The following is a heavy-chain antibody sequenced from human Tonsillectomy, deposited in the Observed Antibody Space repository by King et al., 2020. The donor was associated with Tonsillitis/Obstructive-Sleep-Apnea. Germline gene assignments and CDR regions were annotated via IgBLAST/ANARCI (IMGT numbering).Heavy chain of an antibody. V-gene: IGHV4-59*08. Sequence: QLQESGPGLVKPSETLSLTCTVSGGSISSYYWSWIRQPPGKGLEWIGYIYYSGSTNYNPSLKSRVTISVDTSKNQFSLKLSLVTAADTAVYYCARHDCSSTSCLVNWFDPWGQGTLVTVSS. J-gene: IGHJ5*02. CDR2: IYYSGST. D-gene: IGHD2-2*01. CDR1: GGSISSYY. CDR3: ARHDCSSTSCLVNWFDP.